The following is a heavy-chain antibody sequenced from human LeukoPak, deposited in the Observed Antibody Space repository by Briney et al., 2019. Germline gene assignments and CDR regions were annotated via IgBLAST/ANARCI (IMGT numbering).Heavy chain of an antibody. J-gene: IGHJ4*02. D-gene: IGHD6-13*01. CDR1: GGSFSGYY. CDR3: ARARHSSSWYGMYYFDY. Sequence: SEALTLTCVVYGGSFSGYYWSWIRQPPGKGLEWIGEINHSGSTNYNPSLKSRVTISVDTSKNQFSLKLSSVTAADTAVYYCARARHSSSWYGMYYFDYWGQGTLVTVSS. V-gene: IGHV4-34*01. CDR2: INHSGST.